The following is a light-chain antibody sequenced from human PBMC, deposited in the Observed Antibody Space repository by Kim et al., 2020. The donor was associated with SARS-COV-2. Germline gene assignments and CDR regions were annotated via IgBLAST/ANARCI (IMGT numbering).Light chain of an antibody. CDR3: QQLNVFPLT. CDR2: AAS. V-gene: IGKV1-9*01. CDR1: QGISNS. J-gene: IGKJ4*01. Sequence: ASVGDRVTITCRASQGISNSLAWYQQQPGRAPNLLIYAASTLQSGVPSRFGGSGSGTEFTLTISSLQPEDFATYYCQQLNVFPLTFGGGTKVDIK.